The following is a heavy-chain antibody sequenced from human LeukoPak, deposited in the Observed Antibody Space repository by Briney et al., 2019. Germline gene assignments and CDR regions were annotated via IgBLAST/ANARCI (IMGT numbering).Heavy chain of an antibody. D-gene: IGHD2-15*01. CDR2: MDTSGHT. Sequence: PSETLSLTCIVSGGSISGYYWSWIRQPAGKGLEWIGHMDTSGHTNYKSPLMSRVTMSVDTSKNQFSLRLTSVTAADTAVYYCARHWSHSVAQFGRSYWFDPWGQGTLVTVSS. V-gene: IGHV4-4*07. CDR1: GGSISGYY. CDR3: ARHWSHSVAQFGRSYWFDP. J-gene: IGHJ5*02.